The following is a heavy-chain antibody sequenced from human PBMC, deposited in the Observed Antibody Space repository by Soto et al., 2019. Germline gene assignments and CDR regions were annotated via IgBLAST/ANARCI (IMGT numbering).Heavy chain of an antibody. D-gene: IGHD4-17*01. CDR3: AKEYGRLDY. CDR2: VSYDERNI. Sequence: QSGGSLRLSCVASGFTFSTSDMHWVRQAPGQGLEWVAVVSYDERNIYYADSVKGRFSVSRDNSKNTLFLHMNSLGAEDTAVYYCAKEYGRLDYWGQGTLVTVSS. J-gene: IGHJ4*02. V-gene: IGHV3-30*18. CDR1: GFTFSTSD.